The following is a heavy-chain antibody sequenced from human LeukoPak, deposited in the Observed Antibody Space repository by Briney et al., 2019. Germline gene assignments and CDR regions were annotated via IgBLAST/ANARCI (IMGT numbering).Heavy chain of an antibody. CDR3: ARLNYDILTGPRGGYFDY. D-gene: IGHD3-9*01. Sequence: GESLKISCRGSGYSFSSYSIGLVRQMPGKGLEWMGIIYPGDSDTTYSPSFQGQVTISADKSITTAYLQWSSLKASDTAVYYCARLNYDILTGPRGGYFDYWGQGTLVTVSS. J-gene: IGHJ4*02. V-gene: IGHV5-51*01. CDR2: IYPGDSDT. CDR1: GYSFSSYS.